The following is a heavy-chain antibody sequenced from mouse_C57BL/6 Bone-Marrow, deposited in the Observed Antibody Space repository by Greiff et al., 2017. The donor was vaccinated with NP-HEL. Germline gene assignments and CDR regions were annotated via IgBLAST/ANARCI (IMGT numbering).Heavy chain of an antibody. D-gene: IGHD2-4*01. CDR2: IHPNSGST. Sequence: QVQLQQPGAELVKPGASVKLSCKASGYTFTSYWMHWVKQRPGQGLEWIGMIHPNSGSTNYNEKFKSKATLTVDKSSSTAYMQLSSLTSEDSAVYYCARRVIYYDYVVCYFDVWGTGTTVTVSS. CDR3: ARRVIYYDYVVCYFDV. CDR1: GYTFTSYW. V-gene: IGHV1-64*01. J-gene: IGHJ1*03.